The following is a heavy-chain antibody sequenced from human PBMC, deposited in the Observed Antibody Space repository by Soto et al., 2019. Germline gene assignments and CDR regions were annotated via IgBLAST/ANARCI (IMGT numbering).Heavy chain of an antibody. J-gene: IGHJ4*02. Sequence: QVQLVQSGAEVKKPGSSVKVSCKASGDTFSSYAINWVRQAPGQGLEWMGGIIPMFGTANYAQKFKGRVTIPAGESTSTVYRELSSLRSEDTAVYYCARVGPAHYYDSSGYYSPLDYWGQGTLVTVSS. V-gene: IGHV1-69*01. CDR3: ARVGPAHYYDSSGYYSPLDY. D-gene: IGHD3-22*01. CDR1: GDTFSSYA. CDR2: IIPMFGTA.